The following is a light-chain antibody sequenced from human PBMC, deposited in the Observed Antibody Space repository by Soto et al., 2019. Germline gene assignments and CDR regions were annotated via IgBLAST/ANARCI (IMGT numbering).Light chain of an antibody. CDR2: DVT. CDR1: SSDVGDYNY. CDR3: SSYTCTGTRGDVV. Sequence: QSALTQPASVSGSPGQSIIISCTGTSSDVGDYNYVSWYQQHPGKAPKLMIYDVTNRPSGVSNRFSGSKSGNTASLTISGLQAEDEADDYCSSYTCTGTRGDVVFGGGTKLTVL. V-gene: IGLV2-14*01. J-gene: IGLJ2*01.